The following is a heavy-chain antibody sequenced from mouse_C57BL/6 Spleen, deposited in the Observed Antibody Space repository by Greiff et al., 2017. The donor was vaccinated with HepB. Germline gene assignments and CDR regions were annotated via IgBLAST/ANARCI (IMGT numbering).Heavy chain of an antibody. J-gene: IGHJ4*01. CDR1: GYTFTSYW. CDR3: ASSLLLRIYAMDY. V-gene: IGHV1-52*01. Sequence: QVQLKQPGAELVRPGSSVKLSCKASGYTFTSYWMHWVKQRPIQGLEWIGNIDPSDSETHYNQKFKDKATLTVDKSSSTAYIQLSSLTSEDSAVYYCASSLLLRIYAMDYWGQGTSVTVSS. CDR2: IDPSDSET. D-gene: IGHD1-1*01.